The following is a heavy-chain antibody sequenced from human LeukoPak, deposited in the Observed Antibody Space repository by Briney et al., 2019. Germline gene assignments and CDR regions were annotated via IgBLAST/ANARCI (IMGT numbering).Heavy chain of an antibody. CDR3: AKDLSEDTAMAHFDY. CDR2: ISWNSGSI. J-gene: IGHJ4*02. V-gene: IGHV3-9*01. D-gene: IGHD5-18*01. Sequence: GGSLRLSCAASGFTFSSYAMHWVRQAPVKGLEWVSGISWNSGSIGYADSVKGRFTISRDNAKNSLYLQMNSLRAEDTALYYCAKDLSEDTAMAHFDYWGQGTLVTVSS. CDR1: GFTFSSYA.